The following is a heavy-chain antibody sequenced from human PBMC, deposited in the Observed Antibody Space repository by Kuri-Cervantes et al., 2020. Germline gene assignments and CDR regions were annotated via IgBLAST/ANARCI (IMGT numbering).Heavy chain of an antibody. CDR3: ARDHSDFFYGMDV. D-gene: IGHD3-3*01. J-gene: IGHJ6*02. V-gene: IGHV4-61*02. Sequence: LRLACTVAGGSISSGSYYWSWLRQPAVKGREWIGRIYTSRSTNYNPSLKSPVTISVDTSKNHFSLKLSSVTTADTAVYYYARDHSDFFYGMDVWGQGTTVTVSS. CDR1: GGSISSGSYY. CDR2: IYTSRST.